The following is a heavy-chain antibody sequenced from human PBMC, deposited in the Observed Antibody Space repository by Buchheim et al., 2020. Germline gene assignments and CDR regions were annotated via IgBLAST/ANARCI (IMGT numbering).Heavy chain of an antibody. CDR1: GGTFSSYA. D-gene: IGHD2-21*02. CDR3: ARDQPNDCGGDCYLRYFDY. CDR2: IIPILGMA. J-gene: IGHJ4*02. Sequence: QVQLVQSGAEVKKPGSSVKVSCKASGGTFSSYAISWVRQVPGQGLEWMGRIIPILGMADYAQKFQGRVTITADKSTSTAYMELSSLISEDTAVYYCARDQPNDCGGDCYLRYFDYWGQGTL. V-gene: IGHV1-69*04.